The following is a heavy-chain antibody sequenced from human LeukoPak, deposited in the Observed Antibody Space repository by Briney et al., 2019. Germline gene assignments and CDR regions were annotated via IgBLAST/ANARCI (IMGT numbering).Heavy chain of an antibody. CDR3: ARGTTVLDH. D-gene: IGHD1-1*01. CDR1: GFTFSSYN. J-gene: IGHJ5*02. Sequence: PGGSLRLSCAASGFTFSSYNMNWVRQAPGKGLEWVSYISSSSIPIYYTDSVKGRFTTSRDNAKNSLYLQMNSLRDEDTAVYYCARGTTVLDHWGQGTLVTVSS. CDR2: ISSSSIPI. V-gene: IGHV3-48*02.